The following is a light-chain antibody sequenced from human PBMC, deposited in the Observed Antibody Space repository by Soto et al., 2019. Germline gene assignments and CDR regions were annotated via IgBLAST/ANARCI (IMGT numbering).Light chain of an antibody. CDR3: GADHGSGSNFAFYV. J-gene: IGLJ1*01. CDR1: SGYSNYK. CDR2: VGTGGIVG. Sequence: QPVLTQPPSASASLRASVTLTCTLSSGYSNYKVDWYQQRPGKGPRFVMRVGTGGIVGSKGDGIPDRFSVLGSGLNRYLTIKNIQEDDESDYHCGADHGSGSNFAFYVFGTGTKLTVL. V-gene: IGLV9-49*01.